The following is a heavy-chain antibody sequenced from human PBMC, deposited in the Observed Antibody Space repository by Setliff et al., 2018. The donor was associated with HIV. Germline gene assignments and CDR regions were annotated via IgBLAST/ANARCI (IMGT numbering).Heavy chain of an antibody. V-gene: IGHV4-59*11. J-gene: IGHJ3*02. CDR2: IYISGTT. D-gene: IGHD3-16*01. Sequence: SETLSLTCTVSGGSINNHYWYWIRQPPGKGLEWIGYIYISGTTNYNPSLKNRVTMSLDTSKTQVSLRLTSVTAADTAVYYCARDPKVEWDLLGAFDIWGQGTMVTVSS. CDR1: GGSINNHY. CDR3: ARDPKVEWDLLGAFDI.